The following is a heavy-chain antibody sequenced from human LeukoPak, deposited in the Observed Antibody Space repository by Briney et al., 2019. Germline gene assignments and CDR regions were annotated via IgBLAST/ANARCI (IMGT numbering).Heavy chain of an antibody. CDR1: GFTFDDYT. J-gene: IGHJ6*03. D-gene: IGHD4-23*01. CDR2: FSWYGCSI. Sequence: GGSLRLSCAASGFTFDDYTMHWVRQARGKGLEWVSLFSWYGCSIYYADSVKGRFTIYRDNSKNSLYLQMNSLRTEDTALYYCAKDLAVVTDVRTEVANWNYYYYYMDVWGKGTTVTVSS. CDR3: AKDLAVVTDVRTEVANWNYYYYYMDV. V-gene: IGHV3-43*01.